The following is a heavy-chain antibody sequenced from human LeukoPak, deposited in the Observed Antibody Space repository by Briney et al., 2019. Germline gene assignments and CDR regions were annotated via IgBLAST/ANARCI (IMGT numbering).Heavy chain of an antibody. J-gene: IGHJ4*02. Sequence: SETLSLTCTVSGGSISGSSYYWGWIRQPPGKGLEWIGSIYYSGNTYYNPSLKSRVTISVDTSKNQFSLKLNSVTATDTAVYYCXRHYGPWGQGXLXXXSS. CDR2: IYYSGNT. V-gene: IGHV4-39*01. CDR1: GGSISGSSYY. CDR3: XRHYGP. D-gene: IGHD3-10*01.